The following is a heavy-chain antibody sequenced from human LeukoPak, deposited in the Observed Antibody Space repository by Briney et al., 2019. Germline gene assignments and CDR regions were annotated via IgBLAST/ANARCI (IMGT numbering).Heavy chain of an antibody. J-gene: IGHJ6*03. V-gene: IGHV1-69*06. CDR1: GGTFSSYA. CDR3: ARGGDFWSGYFNYYYYMDV. CDR2: VIPIFGTA. Sequence: VASVKVSCKASGGTFSSYAISWVRQAPGQGLEWMGGVIPIFGTANYAQKFQGRVTITADKSTSTAYMELSSLRSEDTAVYYCARGGDFWSGYFNYYYYMDVGGKGTTVTVSS. D-gene: IGHD3-3*01.